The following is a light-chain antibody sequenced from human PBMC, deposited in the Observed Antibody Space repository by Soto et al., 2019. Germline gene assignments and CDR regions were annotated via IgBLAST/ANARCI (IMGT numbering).Light chain of an antibody. CDR1: SSNIGAGYD. Sequence: QSVLTQPPSVSGAPGQRVTISCTGSSSNIGAGYDVHWYQQLPGTAPKLLIYGNSNRPSGVPDRFSGSKSGTSAXXAXTGLQAEDEADYYCQSYDSSLSGSRVVFGGX. J-gene: IGLJ2*01. V-gene: IGLV1-40*01. CDR3: QSYDSSLSGSRVV. CDR2: GNS.